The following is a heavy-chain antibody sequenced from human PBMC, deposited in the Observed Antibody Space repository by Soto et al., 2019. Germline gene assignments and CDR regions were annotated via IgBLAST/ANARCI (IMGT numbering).Heavy chain of an antibody. CDR1: GGTFDNYA. V-gene: IGHV1-69*06. D-gene: IGHD2-21*01. CDR2: IIPIIGTP. J-gene: IGHJ4*02. Sequence: VQLVQSGAEVKKPGSSVIVSCKASGGTFDNYAISWVRQAPGQGLEWMGGIIPIIGTPSYAQRFQGRVTFIADKSTRTAYMDLRSLRSEDTAVHYCAREKNIVVLPLLSLDFWGQGTQVIVSS. CDR3: AREKNIVVLPLLSLDF.